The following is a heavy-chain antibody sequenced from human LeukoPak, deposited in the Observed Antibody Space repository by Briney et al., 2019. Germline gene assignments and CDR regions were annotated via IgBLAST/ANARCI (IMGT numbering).Heavy chain of an antibody. CDR1: GFAFSNTG. Sequence: QPGGSLRPSCAASGFAFSNTGMTWVRQAPGRGLEWVSTISPTGEGTHYADSVKGRFTISRDNSKNTLSLEMNSLRADDTATYYCARDAGGAWPFDYWGQGTRVIVSS. V-gene: IGHV3-23*01. J-gene: IGHJ4*02. CDR2: ISPTGEGT. CDR3: ARDAGGAWPFDY. D-gene: IGHD4-17*01.